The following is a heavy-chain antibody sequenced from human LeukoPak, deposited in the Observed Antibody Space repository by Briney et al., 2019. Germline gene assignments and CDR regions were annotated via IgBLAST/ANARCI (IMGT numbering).Heavy chain of an antibody. J-gene: IGHJ4*02. CDR1: GFTFSSYG. V-gene: IGHV3-30*03. CDR2: ISYDVGKK. D-gene: IGHD5-18*01. Sequence: PGRSLRLSCAASGFTFSSYGMHWVRQAPGKGLEWVAVISYDVGKKYYADSVKGRFTISRDNSKNTLYLQMNSLRAEDTAVYYCARDLGTAMVRGLDYWGQGTLVTVSS. CDR3: ARDLGTAMVRGLDY.